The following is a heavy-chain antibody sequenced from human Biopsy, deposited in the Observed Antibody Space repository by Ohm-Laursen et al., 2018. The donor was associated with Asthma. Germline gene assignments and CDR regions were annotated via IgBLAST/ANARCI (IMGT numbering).Heavy chain of an antibody. J-gene: IGHJ6*02. V-gene: IGHV1-3*01. Sequence: ASVKVSCKTSGYTFISYAIHWVRQAPGQRLEWMGWINAGNGNTKYSQKFQGRVTITRDTSASTAYMELGSLRSEDTAVYYCATGYSGSDRIVYYYSGMEVWGQGTTVTVSS. CDR2: INAGNGNT. D-gene: IGHD5-12*01. CDR3: ATGYSGSDRIVYYYSGMEV. CDR1: GYTFISYA.